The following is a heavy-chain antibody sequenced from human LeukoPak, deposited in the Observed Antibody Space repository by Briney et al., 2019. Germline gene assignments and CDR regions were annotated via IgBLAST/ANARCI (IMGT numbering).Heavy chain of an antibody. V-gene: IGHV3-53*01. CDR2: LYSDGNT. CDR3: ARGVEPLAANTLAY. J-gene: IGHJ4*02. CDR1: GFTVITND. D-gene: IGHD1-14*01. Sequence: PGGSPRLSCAASGFTVITNDMTWVRQAPGKGLEWVSVLYSDGNTKYADSVRGRFTISRDNSKNTLYLEMNSLSPDDTAVYYCARGVEPLAANTLAYWGQGTLVTVSS.